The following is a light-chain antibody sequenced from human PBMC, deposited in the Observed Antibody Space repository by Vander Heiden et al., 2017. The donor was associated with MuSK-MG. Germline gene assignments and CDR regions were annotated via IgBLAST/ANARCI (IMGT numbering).Light chain of an antibody. CDR2: EVR. CDR3: SSYAGSNTLV. Sequence: QSALTQPPSASGSPGQSVTISCTGTSSDVGAYNFVSWYRQYPGKAPQLLMFEVRKRPSGVPDRVSGSKSGRTESLSVSGLQPEDEADYVCSSYAGSNTLVFGGGTKLTVL. CDR1: SSDVGAYNF. J-gene: IGLJ2*01. V-gene: IGLV2-8*01.